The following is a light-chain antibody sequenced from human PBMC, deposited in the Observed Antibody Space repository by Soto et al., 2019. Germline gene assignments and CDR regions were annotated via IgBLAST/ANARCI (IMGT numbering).Light chain of an antibody. CDR3: QQYLTYSSLT. V-gene: IGKV1-5*01. Sequence: DIQMTQSPSTLSASVGDRVTITCRASQSISTWLAWYQQKTGKAPKLLIYDASTLESGVPSRFSGSGSGTEFTLTISSLQPDDFATYYCQQYLTYSSLTFGGGTKVDIK. J-gene: IGKJ4*01. CDR2: DAS. CDR1: QSISTW.